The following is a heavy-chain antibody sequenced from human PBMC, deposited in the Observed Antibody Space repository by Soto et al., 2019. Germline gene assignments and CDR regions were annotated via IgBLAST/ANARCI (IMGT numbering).Heavy chain of an antibody. Sequence: QVQLVESGGGVVQAGRSLRLSCAASGFTFSSYAMHWVRQAPGKGLEWVAVISYDGSNKYYADSVKGRFTISRDNSKNTLYLQMNSLRAEDTAVYYCAREYYYGSGSRGLDYWGQGTLVTVSS. J-gene: IGHJ4*02. CDR3: AREYYYGSGSRGLDY. V-gene: IGHV3-30-3*01. CDR1: GFTFSSYA. D-gene: IGHD3-10*01. CDR2: ISYDGSNK.